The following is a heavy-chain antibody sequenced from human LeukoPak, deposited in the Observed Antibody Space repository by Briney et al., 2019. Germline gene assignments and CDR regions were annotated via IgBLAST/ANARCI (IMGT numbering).Heavy chain of an antibody. J-gene: IGHJ4*02. V-gene: IGHV4-31*03. CDR3: ARDNRPAGITGTKYYFDY. D-gene: IGHD1-20*01. Sequence: PSQTLSLTCTVSGGSISSGGYYWSWIRQHPGKGLEWIGYIYYSGSTYYNPSLKSRVTISVDTSKNQFSRKLSSVTAADTAVYYCARDNRPAGITGTKYYFDYWGQGTLVTVSS. CDR1: GGSISSGGYY. CDR2: IYYSGST.